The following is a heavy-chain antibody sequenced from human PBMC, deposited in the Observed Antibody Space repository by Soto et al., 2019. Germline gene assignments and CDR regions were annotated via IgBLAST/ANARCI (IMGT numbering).Heavy chain of an antibody. D-gene: IGHD2-15*01. J-gene: IGHJ6*02. CDR2: IYPGDSDT. V-gene: IGHV5-51*01. Sequence: EVQLVQSGAEVKKPGESLKISCKGSGYSFTSYWIGWVRQMPGKGLEWMGIIYPGDSDTRYSPSFQGQVTISADKSISTGYLQWSSLKASDTAMYYCGRHSSPDIVPYGMDVWGQGTTVTVSS. CDR1: GYSFTSYW. CDR3: GRHSSPDIVPYGMDV.